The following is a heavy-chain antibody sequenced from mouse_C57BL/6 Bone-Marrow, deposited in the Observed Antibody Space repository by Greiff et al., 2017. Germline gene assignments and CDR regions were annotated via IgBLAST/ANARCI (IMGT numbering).Heavy chain of an antibody. CDR3: ERGNYYGSSPSLWDFDG. CDR2: FHPSNDDT. D-gene: IGHD1-1*01. V-gene: IGHV1-47*01. Sequence: VQLQQSGAELVKPGASVKMSCKASGYTFTTYPIEWMKQNHGKSLEWIGNFHPSNDDTKYNEKFKGKATLTVEKSSSTVYLELRRLTSDDSAVYECERGNYYGSSPSLWDFDGWGTGTTVTVSS. CDR1: GYTFTTYP. J-gene: IGHJ1*03.